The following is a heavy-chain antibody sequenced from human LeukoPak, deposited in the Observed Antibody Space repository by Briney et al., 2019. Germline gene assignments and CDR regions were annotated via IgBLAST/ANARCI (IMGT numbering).Heavy chain of an antibody. CDR1: GGSSSSYY. CDR3: ARGRLIVAPSVYYFEY. D-gene: IGHD5-12*01. CDR2: IYYRGGT. J-gene: IGHJ4*02. V-gene: IGHV4-59*08. Sequence: PETLSLTCTVSGGSSSSYYWSWIRQPPGKGLEWIGYIYYRGGTNYNPSLESRVTISGDTSKNEFSLKLTSVTAADTAVYYCARGRLIVAPSVYYFEYWGQGTLVTVSS.